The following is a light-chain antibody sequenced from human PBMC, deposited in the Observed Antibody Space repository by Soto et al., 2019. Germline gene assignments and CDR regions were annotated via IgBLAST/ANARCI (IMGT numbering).Light chain of an antibody. CDR2: GAS. CDR3: QPSHTAPFLT. Sequence: DIQMTQSPSSLSASVGDRVTITCRASQSIGTYLNWYQQKPGTAPKVVIHGASSLQSGVPSRFSGGGSGTEFTLSISSLQPEDFATYYCQPSHTAPFLTFGGGTRVEIK. V-gene: IGKV1-39*01. CDR1: QSIGTY. J-gene: IGKJ4*01.